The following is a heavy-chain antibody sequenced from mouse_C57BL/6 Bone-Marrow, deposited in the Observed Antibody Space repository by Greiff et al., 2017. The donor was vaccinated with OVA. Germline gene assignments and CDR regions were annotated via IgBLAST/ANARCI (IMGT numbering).Heavy chain of an antibody. D-gene: IGHD4-1*01. Sequence: QVQLQQSGPGLVQPSQSLSITCTVSGFSLTSYGVHWVRQSPGKGLEWLGVIWSGGSTDYNAAFISRLSISKDNSKSQVFFKMNSLQADDTAIYYCARKDWDVGAMDYWGQGTSVTVSS. CDR1: GFSLTSYG. CDR2: IWSGGST. CDR3: ARKDWDVGAMDY. J-gene: IGHJ4*01. V-gene: IGHV2-2*01.